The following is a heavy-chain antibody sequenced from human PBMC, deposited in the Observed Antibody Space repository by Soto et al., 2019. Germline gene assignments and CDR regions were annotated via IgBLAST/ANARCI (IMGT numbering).Heavy chain of an antibody. CDR3: AREVSARNGYYF. V-gene: IGHV4-38-2*01. CDR2: SLYPTGNT. Sequence: SETLSLTCGVFGSSINTGYYWGWLRQSPVKGLEWIGSSLYPTGNTFYNPSLKTRASISLDTSKNQFSLSLTSVPAADPALSYCAREVSARNGYYFWGQGIKIAFSS. CDR1: GSSINTGYY. J-gene: IGHJ4*02. D-gene: IGHD2-8*01.